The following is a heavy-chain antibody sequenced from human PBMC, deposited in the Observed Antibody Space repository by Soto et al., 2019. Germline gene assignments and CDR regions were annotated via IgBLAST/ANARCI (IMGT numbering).Heavy chain of an antibody. D-gene: IGHD2-2*01. CDR2: INPSGGST. Sequence: GASVKVSYKASGYTFTSYYMHWVRQAPGQGLEWMGIINPSGGSTSYAQKFQGRVTMTRDTSTSTVYMELSSLRSEDTAVYYCARDVRIVVVPAAYINWFDPWGQGTLVTVSS. CDR3: ARDVRIVVVPAAYINWFDP. CDR1: GYTFTSYY. V-gene: IGHV1-46*01. J-gene: IGHJ5*02.